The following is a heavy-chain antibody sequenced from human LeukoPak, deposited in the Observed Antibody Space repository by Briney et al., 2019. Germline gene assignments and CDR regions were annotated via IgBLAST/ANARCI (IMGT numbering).Heavy chain of an antibody. Sequence: SVKVSCKASGGTFSSYAIGWVRQAPGQGLEWMGGIIPIFGTANYAQKFQGRVTITADESTSTAYMELSSLRSEDTAVYYCARVGDFWSGYYRPFDYWGQGTLVTVSS. V-gene: IGHV1-69*13. CDR1: GGTFSSYA. CDR2: IIPIFGTA. J-gene: IGHJ4*02. CDR3: ARVGDFWSGYYRPFDY. D-gene: IGHD3-3*01.